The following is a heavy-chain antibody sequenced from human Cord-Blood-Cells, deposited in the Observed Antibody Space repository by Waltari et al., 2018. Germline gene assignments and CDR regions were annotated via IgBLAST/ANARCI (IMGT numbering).Heavy chain of an antibody. Sequence: QVTLKESGTVLVKPTETLTLTCTVSGFSLSNARMGVSWIRQPPGKALEWLAHIFSNDEKSYSTSLKSRLTISKDTSKSQVVLTMTNMDPVDTATYYCARIGLNWGPHDSHRGADYWGQGTLVTVSS. J-gene: IGHJ4*02. D-gene: IGHD7-27*01. CDR2: IFSNDEK. CDR1: GFSLSNARMG. V-gene: IGHV2-26*01. CDR3: ARIGLNWGPHDSHRGADY.